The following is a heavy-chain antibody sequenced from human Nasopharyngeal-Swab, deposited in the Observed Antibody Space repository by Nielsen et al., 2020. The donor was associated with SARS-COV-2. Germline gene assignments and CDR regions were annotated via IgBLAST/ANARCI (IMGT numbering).Heavy chain of an antibody. J-gene: IGHJ5*02. CDR3: AHSPSSSTVTTTWFDP. V-gene: IGHV2-5*02. Sequence: WSRQPPGKGLEWLALIYWDDDKRYSPSLKSRLTITKDTSKNQVVLTMTNMDPVDTATYYCAHSPSSSTVTTTWFDPWGQGTLVTVSS. D-gene: IGHD4-17*01. CDR2: IYWDDDK.